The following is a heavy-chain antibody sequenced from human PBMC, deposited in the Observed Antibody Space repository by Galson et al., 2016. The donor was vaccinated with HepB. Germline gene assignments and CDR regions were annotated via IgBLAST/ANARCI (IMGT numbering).Heavy chain of an antibody. J-gene: IGHJ6*02. D-gene: IGHD2-2*02. CDR2: IHDSGNT. CDR3: ARDEGFYNGMDV. V-gene: IGHV4-61*01. CDR1: SDPVTSGTYY. Sequence: SETLSLTCTVSSDPVTSGTYYWSWVRQSPGKGLDWIGYIHDSGNTNYNPSIKSRVTISRDTSKNQFFSELTSVTAADTAVYYCARDEGFYNGMDVWGQGTTVTVAS.